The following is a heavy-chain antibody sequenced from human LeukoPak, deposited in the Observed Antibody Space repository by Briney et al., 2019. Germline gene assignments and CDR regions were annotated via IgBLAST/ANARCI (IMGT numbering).Heavy chain of an antibody. Sequence: SETLSLTCTVSGGSISSYYWSWIRQPPGKGLEWIGHIYYSGSTNYNPSLKSRLTISIDTSKNQFSLRLSSVTAADTAVYYCARHHIAASGGGFYWGQGTLVTVSS. CDR1: GGSISSYY. J-gene: IGHJ4*02. CDR2: IYYSGST. D-gene: IGHD6-13*01. V-gene: IGHV4-59*08. CDR3: ARHHIAASGGGFY.